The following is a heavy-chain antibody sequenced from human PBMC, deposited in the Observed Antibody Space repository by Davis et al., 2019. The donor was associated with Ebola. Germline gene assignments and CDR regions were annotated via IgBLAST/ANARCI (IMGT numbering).Heavy chain of an antibody. Sequence: ASVKVSCKASGYTFTSYYMHWVRQAPGQGLEWMGIINPSGGSTSYAQKFQGRVTITADKSTSTAYMELSSLRSEDTAVYYCARDQLKDCSSTSCYTRYGMDVWGQGTTVTVSS. CDR3: ARDQLKDCSSTSCYTRYGMDV. J-gene: IGHJ6*02. CDR1: GYTFTSYY. V-gene: IGHV1-46*01. CDR2: INPSGGST. D-gene: IGHD2-2*02.